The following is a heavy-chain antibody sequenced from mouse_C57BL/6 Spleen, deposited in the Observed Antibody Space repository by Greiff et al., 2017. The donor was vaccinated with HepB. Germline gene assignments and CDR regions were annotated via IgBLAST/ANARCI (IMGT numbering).Heavy chain of an antibody. V-gene: IGHV5-4*03. Sequence: EVKVVESGGGLVKPGGSLKLSCAASGFTFSSYAMSWVRQTPEKRLEWVATISDGGSYTYYPDNVKGRFTISRDNAKNNLYLQMSHLKSEDTAMYYCARVGYYGPWYFDVWGTGTTVTVSS. D-gene: IGHD1-2*01. CDR2: ISDGGSYT. CDR1: GFTFSSYA. CDR3: ARVGYYGPWYFDV. J-gene: IGHJ1*03.